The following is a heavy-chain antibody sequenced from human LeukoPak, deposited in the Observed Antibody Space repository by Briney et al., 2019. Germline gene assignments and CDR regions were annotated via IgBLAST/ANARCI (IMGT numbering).Heavy chain of an antibody. Sequence: SETLSLTCSVSGGSMFSYYWNWLRQPPGKGLEWIGYIYSNGITNYSPSLSGRGTISFATSRTQFSLRLTSVTAADTAIYYCARRAYYDSSGYHPTSGYFDLWGRGTLVTVSS. CDR1: GGSMFSYY. CDR3: ARRAYYDSSGYHPTSGYFDL. CDR2: IYSNGIT. V-gene: IGHV4-4*08. J-gene: IGHJ2*01. D-gene: IGHD3-22*01.